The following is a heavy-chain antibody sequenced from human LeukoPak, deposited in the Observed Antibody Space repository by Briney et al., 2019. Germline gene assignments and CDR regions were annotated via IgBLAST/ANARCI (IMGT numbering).Heavy chain of an antibody. D-gene: IGHD6-13*01. Sequence: PSETLPLTCAVYGGSFSGYYWSWIRQPPGKGLEWIGEINHSGSTNYNPSLKSRVTISVDTSKNQFSLKLSSVTAADTAVYYCARVAGAAAGTNYFDYWGQGTLVTVSS. J-gene: IGHJ4*02. CDR1: GGSFSGYY. V-gene: IGHV4-34*01. CDR3: ARVAGAAAGTNYFDY. CDR2: INHSGST.